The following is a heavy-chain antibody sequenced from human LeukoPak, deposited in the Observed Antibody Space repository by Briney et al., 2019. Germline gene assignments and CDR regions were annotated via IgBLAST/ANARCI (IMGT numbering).Heavy chain of an antibody. CDR3: AKRGNPAVGHHYLDV. Sequence: PGGSLRLSCAASGFTFSSYDMSWVRQAPGEGLEWVSSITLSGGNTFYADSVMGRFTVSRDNSKNTLYLQMNSLSAEDTAVYYCAKRGNPAVGHHYLDVWGKGTTVSVSS. V-gene: IGHV3-23*01. D-gene: IGHD2-2*01. J-gene: IGHJ6*03. CDR2: ITLSGGNT. CDR1: GFTFSSYD.